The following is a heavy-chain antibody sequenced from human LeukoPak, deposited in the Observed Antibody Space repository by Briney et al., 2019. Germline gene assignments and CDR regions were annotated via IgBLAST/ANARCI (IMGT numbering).Heavy chain of an antibody. D-gene: IGHD2-15*01. J-gene: IGHJ5*02. Sequence: SVKVSCKASGGTFSSYAISWVRQAPGQGLEWMGGIIPIFGTANYAQKFQGRVTITADESTSTAYMELSSLRSEDTAVYYCAREVVVVVAATHWFDPWGQGTLVTVSS. CDR3: AREVVVVVAATHWFDP. V-gene: IGHV1-69*13. CDR1: GGTFSSYA. CDR2: IIPIFGTA.